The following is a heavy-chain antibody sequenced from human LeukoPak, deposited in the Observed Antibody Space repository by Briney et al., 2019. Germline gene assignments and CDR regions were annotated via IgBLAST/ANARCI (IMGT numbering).Heavy chain of an antibody. D-gene: IGHD5-18*01. J-gene: IGHJ4*02. V-gene: IGHV3-49*04. CDR2: IRNKPYGGTK. CDR1: EFIFDDYA. CDR3: TRDFAGYTYGPGFDY. Sequence: GSLRHSCTGSEFIFDDYAMSWVRQAPGKGLEWVGFIRNKPYGGTKEYVPSVEGRFSISRDDSKSIAYLQLNSLKTDDTAVYYCTRDFAGYTYGPGFDYWGQGTLVTVSS.